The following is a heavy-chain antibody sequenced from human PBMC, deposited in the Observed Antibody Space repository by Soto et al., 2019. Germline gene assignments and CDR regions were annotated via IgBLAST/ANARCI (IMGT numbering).Heavy chain of an antibody. Sequence: SVKVSCKASGGTFSSYTISWARQAPGQGLEWMGRIIPILGIANYAQKFQGRVTITADKSTSTAYMELSSLRSEDTAVYYCARGPPIAVAGTSDYWGQGTLVTVSS. V-gene: IGHV1-69*02. CDR3: ARGPPIAVAGTSDY. CDR1: GGTFSSYT. CDR2: IIPILGIA. D-gene: IGHD6-19*01. J-gene: IGHJ4*02.